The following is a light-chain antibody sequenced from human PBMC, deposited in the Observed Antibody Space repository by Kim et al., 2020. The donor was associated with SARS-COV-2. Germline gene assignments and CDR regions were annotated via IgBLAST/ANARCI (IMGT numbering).Light chain of an antibody. CDR3: QAWDSSTAQDV. CDR1: KWGDKY. CDR2: QDS. J-gene: IGLJ1*01. V-gene: IGLV3-1*01. Sequence: PGQTAGITCYGYKWGDKYACWYQQKPGQSPLLVIYQDSKRPSGIPERFSGSNSGNTATLTISGTQAMDEADYYCQAWDSSTAQDVFGTGTKVTVL.